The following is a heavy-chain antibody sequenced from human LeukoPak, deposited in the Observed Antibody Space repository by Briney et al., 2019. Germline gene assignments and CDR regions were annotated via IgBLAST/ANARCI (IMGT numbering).Heavy chain of an antibody. D-gene: IGHD5-18*01. CDR3: ARDELSRGYSYGFDY. CDR2: ISAYNGNT. Sequence: ASVKVSCKASGYTFTSYGISWVRQAPGQGLEWMGWISAYNGNTNYAQKLQGRVTMTTDTSTSTAYMELRRLRSDDTAVYYCARDELSRGYSYGFDYWGQGTLVTVSS. CDR1: GYTFTSYG. V-gene: IGHV1-18*01. J-gene: IGHJ4*02.